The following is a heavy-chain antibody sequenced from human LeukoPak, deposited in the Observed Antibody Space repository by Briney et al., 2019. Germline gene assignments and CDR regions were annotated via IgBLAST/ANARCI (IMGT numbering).Heavy chain of an antibody. D-gene: IGHD6-13*01. CDR2: IYYSGST. V-gene: IGHV4-39*01. Sequence: SETLSLTCTVSGGSISSSSYYWSWIRQPPGKGLEWIGSIYYSGSTYYNPSLKSRVTISVDTSKNQFSLKLSPFTAADTAVYYCARRPGIAVAEYYFDYWGQGTLLTVPS. CDR3: ARRPGIAVAEYYFDY. CDR1: GGSISSSSYY. J-gene: IGHJ4*02.